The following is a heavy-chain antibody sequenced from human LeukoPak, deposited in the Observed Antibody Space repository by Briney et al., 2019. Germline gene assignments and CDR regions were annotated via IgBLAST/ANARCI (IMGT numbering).Heavy chain of an antibody. CDR2: INQDGGEK. J-gene: IGHJ4*02. CDR3: ATGRSCTTCYLPDY. Sequence: PGGSLSLSCAASGFTFSRYWMSWVRQAPGKVLEWVANINQDGGEKYYVASVKGRFTISRDNAKNSLYLQMNSLRAEDTAVYFCATGRSCTTCYLPDYWGQGTLVTVSS. V-gene: IGHV3-7*01. CDR1: GFTFSRYW. D-gene: IGHD2-2*01.